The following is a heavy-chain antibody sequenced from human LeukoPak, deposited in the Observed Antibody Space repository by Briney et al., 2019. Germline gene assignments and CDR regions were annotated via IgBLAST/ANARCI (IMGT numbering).Heavy chain of an antibody. D-gene: IGHD3-3*01. CDR1: GGSISSSSYY. V-gene: IGHV4-39*01. CDR3: ARHALSRYYGYYYYYMDV. CDR2: IYYSGST. Sequence: SETLSLTCTVSGGSISSSSYYWGWIRQPPGKGLEWIGSIYYSGSTYYNPSLKSRVTISVDTSKNQFSPKLSSVTAADTAVYYCARHALSRYYGYYYYYMDVWGKGTTVTISS. J-gene: IGHJ6*03.